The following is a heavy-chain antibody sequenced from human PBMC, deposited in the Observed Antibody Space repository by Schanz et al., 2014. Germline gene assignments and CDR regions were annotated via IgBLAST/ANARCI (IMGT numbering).Heavy chain of an antibody. Sequence: VQLVESGGGLVKPGGSLRLSCAASGFAVDNYYMSCVRQAPGRGLEWISYITYNGGTIYYADSVKGRFTISRDNAKNSLYLQMNSLRAEDTAVYYCARIGGSVFDYWAQGTLVTVSS. CDR1: GFAVDNYY. J-gene: IGHJ4*02. CDR2: ITYNGGTI. V-gene: IGHV3-11*01. D-gene: IGHD3-10*01. CDR3: ARIGGSVFDY.